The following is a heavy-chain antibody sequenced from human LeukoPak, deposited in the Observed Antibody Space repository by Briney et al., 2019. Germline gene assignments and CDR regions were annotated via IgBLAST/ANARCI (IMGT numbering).Heavy chain of an antibody. V-gene: IGHV3-23*01. Sequence: GGSLTLSCAPSGFTFSSYAMSWVRHAPGKGLECVSAISGSGGSTYYADSVKGRFTISRDNSKNTLYLQMNSLRAEDTAVYYCAKYYYGSGSYYSNYYFDYWGQGTLVTVSS. CDR2: ISGSGGST. CDR1: GFTFSSYA. J-gene: IGHJ4*02. D-gene: IGHD3-10*01. CDR3: AKYYYGSGSYYSNYYFDY.